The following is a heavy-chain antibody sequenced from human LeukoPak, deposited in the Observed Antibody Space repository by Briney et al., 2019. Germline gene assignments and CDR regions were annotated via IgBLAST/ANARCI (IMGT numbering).Heavy chain of an antibody. D-gene: IGHD7-27*01. Sequence: PGRSLRLSCAASGFTFNDYTMHWVRQAPGKGLEWVSGITWNSGSTDYADSVDGRFTISRDNAKNSLYLQMSSLRPEDTAFYYCAKGNWGSAFDIWGQGTLVTVSS. CDR2: ITWNSGST. J-gene: IGHJ3*02. CDR3: AKGNWGSAFDI. CDR1: GFTFNDYT. V-gene: IGHV3-9*01.